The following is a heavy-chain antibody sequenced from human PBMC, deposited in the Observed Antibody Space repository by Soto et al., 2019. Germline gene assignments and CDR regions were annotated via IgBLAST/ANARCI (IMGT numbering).Heavy chain of an antibody. Sequence: PSETLSLTCTVSGGPISSGGYYWSWIRQHPGKGLEWIGYIYYSGSTYYNPSLKSRVTISVDTSKNQFSLKLSSVTAADTAVYYCARDSHYYMDVWGKGTTVTVSS. V-gene: IGHV4-31*03. CDR2: IYYSGST. CDR1: GGPISSGGYY. J-gene: IGHJ6*03. CDR3: ARDSHYYMDV.